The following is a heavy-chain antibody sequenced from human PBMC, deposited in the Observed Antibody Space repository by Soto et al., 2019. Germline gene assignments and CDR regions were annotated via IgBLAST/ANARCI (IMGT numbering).Heavy chain of an antibody. CDR3: AKDLLPGDSSGWYDYYYYMDV. CDR2: ISYDGSNK. J-gene: IGHJ6*03. V-gene: IGHV3-30*18. D-gene: IGHD6-19*01. CDR1: GFTFSSYG. Sequence: QVQLVESGGGVVQPGRSLRLSCAASGFTFSSYGMHWVRQAPGRGLEWVAVISYDGSNKYYADSVKGRFTISRDNSKNTLYLQMNSLRAEDTAVYYCAKDLLPGDSSGWYDYYYYMDVWGKGTTVTVSS.